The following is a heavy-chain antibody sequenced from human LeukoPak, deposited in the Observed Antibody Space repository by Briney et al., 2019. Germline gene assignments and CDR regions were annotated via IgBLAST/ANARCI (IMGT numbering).Heavy chain of an antibody. CDR3: ARGRSSSGSMNEY. J-gene: IGHJ4*02. Sequence: PGGSLSLSCAASGFTFSSYSMNWVRQAPGKGLEWVSSISSSSSYTYYADSVKGRFTISRDNAKNSLYLQTNSLRAEDTAVYYCARGRSSSGSMNEYWGQGTLVTVSS. CDR1: GFTFSSYS. V-gene: IGHV3-21*01. CDR2: ISSSSSYT. D-gene: IGHD3-10*01.